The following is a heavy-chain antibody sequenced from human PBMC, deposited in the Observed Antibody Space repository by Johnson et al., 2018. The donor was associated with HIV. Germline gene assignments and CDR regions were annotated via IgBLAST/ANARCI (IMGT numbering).Heavy chain of an antibody. CDR2: ISYDGSNK. D-gene: IGHD3-10*01. Sequence: QVQLVESGGGLVQPGRSLRLSCAASGFTFSTYAMHWVRQAPGKGLEWVTVISYDGSNKYYADSVKGRFTISRDNSKNTLYLQMNSLRAEDTAVYYCAKDLIWFGELPDAFDIWGQGTMVTVSS. V-gene: IGHV3-30*04. CDR1: GFTFSTYA. J-gene: IGHJ3*02. CDR3: AKDLIWFGELPDAFDI.